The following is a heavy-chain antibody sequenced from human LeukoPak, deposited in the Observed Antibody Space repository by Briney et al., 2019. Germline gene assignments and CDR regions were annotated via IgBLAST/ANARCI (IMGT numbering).Heavy chain of an antibody. CDR2: ISGDGGST. Sequence: PGGSLRLSCAASGFTFDDYAMHWVRQAPGKGLEWVSLISGDGGSTYYADSVKGRFTISRDNSKNSLYLRVNSLRTEDTALYYCAKEPYSYGYKDGYNPIDYWGQGTLVTVSS. V-gene: IGHV3-43*02. D-gene: IGHD5-18*01. J-gene: IGHJ4*02. CDR1: GFTFDDYA. CDR3: AKEPYSYGYKDGYNPIDY.